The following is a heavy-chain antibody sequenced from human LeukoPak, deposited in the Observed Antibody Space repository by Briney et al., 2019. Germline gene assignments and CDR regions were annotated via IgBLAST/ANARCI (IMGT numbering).Heavy chain of an antibody. CDR1: GGSISSSTS. CDR2: IYHSGST. V-gene: IGHV4-61*05. J-gene: IGHJ4*02. D-gene: IGHD3-9*01. CDR3: ARVENDILTGYSPLEENYYFDY. Sequence: SETLSLTCTVSGGSISSSTSGWGWYWGWIRQPPGKGLEWIGEIYHSGSTNYNPSLKSRVTISVDKSKNQFSLKLSSVTAADTAVYYCARVENDILTGYSPLEENYYFDYWGQGTLVTVSS.